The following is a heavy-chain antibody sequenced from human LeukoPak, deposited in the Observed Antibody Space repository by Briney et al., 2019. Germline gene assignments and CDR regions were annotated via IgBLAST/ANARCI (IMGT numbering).Heavy chain of an antibody. D-gene: IGHD5-18*01. J-gene: IGHJ4*02. Sequence: GGTLRLSCAASGFTFSSYGMSWVRQTPGKGLEWVSGISVNGGRTYYADSLKGRFTLSRDSSKNTLYLQVNSLRAEDTAVYYCAKGLIRGYSYGPSDYWGQGTLVTVSS. CDR2: ISVNGGRT. CDR3: AKGLIRGYSYGPSDY. V-gene: IGHV3-23*01. CDR1: GFTFSSYG.